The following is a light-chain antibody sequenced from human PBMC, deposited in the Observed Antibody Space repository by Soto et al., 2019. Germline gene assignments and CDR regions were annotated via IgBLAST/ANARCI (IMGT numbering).Light chain of an antibody. J-gene: IGKJ1*01. CDR3: QQYGSSGT. V-gene: IGKV3-20*01. CDR2: GAS. Sequence: VVFTQSPVTLSLSPGERATLSCRASQSVSNNYLAWYQQKPGQAPRLLIYGASNRATGIPDRFSGSGSGTDFTLTISRQEPEDFAVYYCQQYGSSGTFGQGTKVDI. CDR1: QSVSNNY.